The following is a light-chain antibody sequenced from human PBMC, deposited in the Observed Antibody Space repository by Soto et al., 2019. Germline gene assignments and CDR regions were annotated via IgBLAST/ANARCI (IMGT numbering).Light chain of an antibody. CDR3: HQYKTYAYT. CDR1: QRIDRW. V-gene: IGKV1-5*03. Sequence: DIQMTQSPSTLSASVGDRVTITCRASQRIDRWLAWYQQKPGKAPKLLIYRASSLESGVTSRFSGSGHGTEFTLTISSLQPDDFTTYCCHQYKTYAYTFAHGTKLEIK. J-gene: IGKJ2*01. CDR2: RAS.